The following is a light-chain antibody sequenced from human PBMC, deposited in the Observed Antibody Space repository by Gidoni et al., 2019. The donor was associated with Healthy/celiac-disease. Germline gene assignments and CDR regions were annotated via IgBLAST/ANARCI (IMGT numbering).Light chain of an antibody. Sequence: QSITISCTGTSSDVGGYNYVSWYQQHPGKAPKLMIYDVSNRPSGVSNRFSGSKSGNTASLTISGLQAEDEADYYYSSYTSSSEVVFGGGTKLTVL. CDR2: DVS. V-gene: IGLV2-14*03. J-gene: IGLJ2*01. CDR3: SSYTSSSEVV. CDR1: SSDVGGYNY.